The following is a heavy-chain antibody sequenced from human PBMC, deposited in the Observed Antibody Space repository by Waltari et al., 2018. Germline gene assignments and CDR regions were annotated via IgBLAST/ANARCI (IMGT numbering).Heavy chain of an antibody. CDR2: VHQSGGP. CDR3: ARGRPFYETSGYYYNY. J-gene: IGHJ4*02. D-gene: IGHD3-22*01. V-gene: IGHV4-34*01. CDR1: AGSFGGYY. Sequence: QVQLQQWGAGLLEPSETLSLTCAVYAGSFGGYYRPWLRQSPGQWLTFIGGVHQSGGPNYNPSLESRVTISLDTSKSQFSLTLTSVTAADTALYYCARGRPFYETSGYYYNYWGQGTLVTVSS.